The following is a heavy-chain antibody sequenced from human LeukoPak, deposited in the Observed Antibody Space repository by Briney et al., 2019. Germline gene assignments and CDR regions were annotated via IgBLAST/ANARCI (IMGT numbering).Heavy chain of an antibody. V-gene: IGHV1-46*01. Sequence: ASVKVSCKASGYTFTSYYMHWVRQAPGQGLEWMGIINPSGGSTSYAQKFQGRVTMTRDTSTSTVYMELSSLRSGDTAVYYCARVTVGSSGPSYYFDYWGQGTLVTVSS. J-gene: IGHJ4*02. CDR3: ARVTVGSSGPSYYFDY. CDR2: INPSGGST. D-gene: IGHD6-19*01. CDR1: GYTFTSYY.